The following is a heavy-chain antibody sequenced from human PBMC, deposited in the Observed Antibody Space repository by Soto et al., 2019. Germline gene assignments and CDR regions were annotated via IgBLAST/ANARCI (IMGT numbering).Heavy chain of an antibody. CDR3: ASDPPGRLHP. V-gene: IGHV1-69*01. CDR2: IIPVFGTT. D-gene: IGHD6-25*01. J-gene: IGHJ5*02. Sequence: MQLVQSGPEVKKPGSSVKVSCKASGDSFGSYAVSWVRQAPGQGLEWMGAIIPVFGTTNYTQKFQGRVTITADAATTTHNMEWSGRSPDDRAVSYWASDPPGRLHPWGQGTQVAFPP. CDR1: GDSFGSYA.